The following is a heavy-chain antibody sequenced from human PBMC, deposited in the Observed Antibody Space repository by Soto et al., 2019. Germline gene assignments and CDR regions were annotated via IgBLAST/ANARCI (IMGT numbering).Heavy chain of an antibody. J-gene: IGHJ4*02. V-gene: IGHV3-30*18. Sequence: AGGSLRLSCAASGFTFSSYGMHWVRQAPGKGLEWVAVISYDGSNKYYADSVKGRFTISRDNSKNTLYLRMNSLRAEDTAVYYCAKDRAVLRYFDWLPLGYWGQGTLVNVSS. CDR1: GFTFSSYG. CDR2: ISYDGSNK. D-gene: IGHD3-9*01. CDR3: AKDRAVLRYFDWLPLGY.